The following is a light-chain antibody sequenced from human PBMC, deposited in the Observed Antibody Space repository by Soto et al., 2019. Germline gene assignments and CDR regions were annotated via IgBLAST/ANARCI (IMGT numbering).Light chain of an antibody. CDR1: QSVDWY. CDR3: QQYNDLST. V-gene: IGKV3-11*01. J-gene: IGKJ4*01. CDR2: DAL. Sequence: EIVLTQSPATLYLSPGDRATLSCRASQSVDWYVAWYQQKPGQAPRLLIYDALKRATGTPDRFSGSGSGTDFTLTISRLEPEDFAVYYCQQYNDLSTFGGGTKVEIK.